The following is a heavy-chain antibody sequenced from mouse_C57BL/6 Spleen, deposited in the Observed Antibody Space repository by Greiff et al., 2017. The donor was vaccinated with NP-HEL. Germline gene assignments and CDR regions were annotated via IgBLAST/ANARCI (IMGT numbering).Heavy chain of an antibody. V-gene: IGHV1-61*01. J-gene: IGHJ2*01. Sequence: VQLQQPGAELVRPGSSVNLSCKASGYTFTSYWMDWVKQRPGQGLEWIGNIYPSDSETHYNQKFKDKATLTVDKSSSTAYMQLSSLTSEDSAVYYCARGGQGYYFDYWGQGTTLTVSS. CDR1: GYTFTSYW. CDR3: ARGGQGYYFDY. CDR2: IYPSDSET. D-gene: IGHD3-3*01.